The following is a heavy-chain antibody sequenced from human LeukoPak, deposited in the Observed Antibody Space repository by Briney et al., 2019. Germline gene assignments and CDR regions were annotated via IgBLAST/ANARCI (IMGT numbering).Heavy chain of an antibody. CDR1: GFTFSSYG. J-gene: IGHJ3*02. CDR3: ARDYDSSGAYDAFDI. Sequence: PGGSLRLSCAASGFTFSSYGMHWVRQAPGEGLEWVAFIRYDGSNKYYADSVKGRFTISRDNSKNTLYLQMNSLRAEDTAVYYCARDYDSSGAYDAFDIWGQGTMVTVSS. V-gene: IGHV3-30*02. CDR2: IRYDGSNK. D-gene: IGHD3-22*01.